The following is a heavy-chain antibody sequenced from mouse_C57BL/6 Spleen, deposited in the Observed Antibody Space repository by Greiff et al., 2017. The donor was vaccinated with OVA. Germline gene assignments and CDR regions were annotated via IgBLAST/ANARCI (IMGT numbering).Heavy chain of an antibody. D-gene: IGHD2-4*01. J-gene: IGHJ4*01. CDR1: GYTFTDYN. CDR2: INPNNGGT. Sequence: EVQVVESGPELVKPGASVKMSCKASGYTFTDYNMHWVKQSHGKSLEWIGYINPNNGGTSYNQKFKGKATLTVNKSSSTAYMELRSLTSEDSAVYYCARWDYDDGYYAMDYWGQGTSVTVSS. CDR3: ARWDYDDGYYAMDY. V-gene: IGHV1-22*01.